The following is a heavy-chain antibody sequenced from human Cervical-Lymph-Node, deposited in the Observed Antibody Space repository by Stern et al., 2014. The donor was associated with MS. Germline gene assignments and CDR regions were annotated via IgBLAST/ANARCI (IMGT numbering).Heavy chain of an antibody. Sequence: VQLVESGAEVKKPGASVNVSCEASGYSFTTHYIHWIRQGPGRGLAWVGMVNPNSGTTSYARQFQGRVIITRDTSTSTIYMELTDLRSEDTALYFCSRVQRERRALDHFDPWGQGTLVTVSS. CDR2: VNPNSGTT. CDR3: SRVQRERRALDHFDP. CDR1: GYSFTTHY. V-gene: IGHV1-46*03. D-gene: IGHD1-1*01. J-gene: IGHJ5*02.